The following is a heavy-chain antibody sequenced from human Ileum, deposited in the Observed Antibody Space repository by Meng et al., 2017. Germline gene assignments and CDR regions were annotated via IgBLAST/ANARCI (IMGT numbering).Heavy chain of an antibody. Sequence: QGQHPQGGAGLLKPSETLSLTCAVSGGSFSDYYWSWIRQPPGKGLEWIGEINHSGSTNYNPSLKSRVTISVDTSKNQFSLKLSSVTAADSAVYYCARGRGSFGPDFDYWGQGTLVTVSS. V-gene: IGHV4-34*01. CDR2: INHSGST. D-gene: IGHD3-3*01. CDR3: ARGRGSFGPDFDY. CDR1: GGSFSDYY. J-gene: IGHJ4*02.